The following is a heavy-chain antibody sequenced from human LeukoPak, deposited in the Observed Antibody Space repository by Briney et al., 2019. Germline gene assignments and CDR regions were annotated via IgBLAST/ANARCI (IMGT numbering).Heavy chain of an antibody. V-gene: IGHV4-30-2*01. CDR2: IYHSGST. Sequence: SQTLSLTCAVSGGSISSGGYSWSWLRQPPGKGLEWIGYIYHSGSTYYNPSLKSRVTISVDRSKNQFSLKLSSVTAADTAVYYCARATNGENDSSGFYPMNWFDPWGQGTLVTVSS. D-gene: IGHD3-22*01. CDR3: ARATNGENDSSGFYPMNWFDP. CDR1: GGSISSGGYS. J-gene: IGHJ5*02.